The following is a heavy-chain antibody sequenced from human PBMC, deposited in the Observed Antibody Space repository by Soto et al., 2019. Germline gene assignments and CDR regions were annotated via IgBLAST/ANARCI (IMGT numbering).Heavy chain of an antibody. CDR1: GFRFKSFV. Sequence: QLVESGGGVVQPGTSLRLSCAASGFRFKSFVMHWVRQAPGKGLEWVAFTSYDGNNKDYGDSVKGRFTVSRDNSQNTLHLQMDFLRPEDTALYYCARWGTTGGFDLWGQGTLVSVSS. CDR3: ARWGTTGGFDL. D-gene: IGHD3-16*01. V-gene: IGHV3-30*19. J-gene: IGHJ4*02. CDR2: TSYDGNNK.